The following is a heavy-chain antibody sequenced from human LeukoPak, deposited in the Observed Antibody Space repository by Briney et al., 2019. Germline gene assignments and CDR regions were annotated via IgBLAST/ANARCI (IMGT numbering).Heavy chain of an antibody. CDR1: GVSISSYY. CDR2: IYYSGST. J-gene: IGHJ6*03. Sequence: KPSETLSLTCTASGVSISSYYWSWIRQPPGKGLEWLGYIYYSGSTNYNPSLKSRVTVSVDTSKNQFSLKLSSVTAADTAVYYCASAVAGFYYYYYMDVWGKGTTVTVSS. CDR3: ASAVAGFYYYYYMDV. D-gene: IGHD6-19*01. V-gene: IGHV4-59*12.